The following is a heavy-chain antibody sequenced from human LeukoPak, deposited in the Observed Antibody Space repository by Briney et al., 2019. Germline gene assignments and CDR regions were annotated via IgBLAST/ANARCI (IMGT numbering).Heavy chain of an antibody. CDR2: ISSSGDYK. CDR3: ARDSDSSGWLDYYMDV. V-gene: IGHV3-21*01. Sequence: GGSLRLSCAASGFTFRTYTMNWVRQPPGKGLEWVSSISSSGDYKYYTDSVKGRFTISRDNAKNSLYLQINSLRAEDTAMYYCARDSDSSGWLDYYMDVWGKGTTVTISS. D-gene: IGHD6-19*01. J-gene: IGHJ6*03. CDR1: GFTFRTYT.